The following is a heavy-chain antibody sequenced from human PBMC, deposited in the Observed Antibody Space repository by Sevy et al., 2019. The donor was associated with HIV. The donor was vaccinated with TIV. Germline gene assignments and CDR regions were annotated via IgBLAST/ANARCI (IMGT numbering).Heavy chain of an antibody. Sequence: ASVKVSCKASGYTFTSYDINWVRQATGQGLEWMGWMNPNSGNTGYAQKFQGRVTMTRNTSISTAYMELSSRRSEDTAVYYCAREGYCSSTSCRGNYYYYGMDVWGQGTTVTVSS. CDR2: MNPNSGNT. V-gene: IGHV1-8*01. D-gene: IGHD2-2*01. CDR3: AREGYCSSTSCRGNYYYYGMDV. J-gene: IGHJ6*02. CDR1: GYTFTSYD.